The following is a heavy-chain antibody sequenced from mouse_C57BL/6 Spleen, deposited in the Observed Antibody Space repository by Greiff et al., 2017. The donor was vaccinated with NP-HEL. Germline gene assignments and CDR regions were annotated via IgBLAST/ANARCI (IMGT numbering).Heavy chain of an antibody. CDR2: IRSKSNNYAT. Sequence: EVKLMESGGGLVQPKGSLKLSCAASGFSFNTYAMNWVRQAPGKGLEWVARIRSKSNNYATYYADSVKDRFTSSREDSESMLYLQMNNLKTEDTAMYYCVRRSFAYWGQGTLVTVSA. CDR3: VRRSFAY. CDR1: GFSFNTYA. V-gene: IGHV10-1*01. J-gene: IGHJ3*01.